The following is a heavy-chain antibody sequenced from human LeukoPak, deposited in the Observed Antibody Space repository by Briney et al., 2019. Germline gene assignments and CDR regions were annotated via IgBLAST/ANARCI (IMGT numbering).Heavy chain of an antibody. D-gene: IGHD3-22*01. CDR1: GYIFTDYW. V-gene: IGHV5-10-1*01. CDR2: IDPSDSYT. Sequence: GESLRISCKGSGYIFTDYWINWVRQMPGKGLEWMGRIDPSDSYTNYSPSFQGHVTISADKSITTAYLQWSSLKASDTAMYYCARRDSRGYSVPPDYWGQGTLVTVSS. J-gene: IGHJ4*02. CDR3: ARRDSRGYSVPPDY.